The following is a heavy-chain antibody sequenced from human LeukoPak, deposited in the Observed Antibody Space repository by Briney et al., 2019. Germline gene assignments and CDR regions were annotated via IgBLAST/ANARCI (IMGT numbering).Heavy chain of an antibody. Sequence: SETLSLTCTVSGVSISSSNSYWGWLRQPPGKGLEWIGSIYYSGNTYYNASLKSQVSISIDTSKTRFSLKLTSGTAADTAVYYCARQTGSGLFILPGGQGTLVTVSS. CDR3: ARQTGSGLFILP. CDR2: IYYSGNT. V-gene: IGHV4-39*01. D-gene: IGHD3/OR15-3a*01. J-gene: IGHJ4*02. CDR1: GVSISSSNSY.